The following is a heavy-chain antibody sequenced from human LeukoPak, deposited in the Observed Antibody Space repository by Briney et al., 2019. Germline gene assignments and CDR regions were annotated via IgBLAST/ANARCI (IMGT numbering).Heavy chain of an antibody. J-gene: IGHJ4*02. V-gene: IGHV3-23*01. Sequence: GGSLRLSCAASGFTFSSYAMSWVRQAPGKGLEWVPAISGSGGSTYYADSVKGRFTISRDNSKNTLYLQMNSLRAEDTAVYYCARDQEMYYFDYWGQGTLVTVSS. CDR3: ARDQEMYYFDY. CDR2: ISGSGGST. CDR1: GFTFSSYA.